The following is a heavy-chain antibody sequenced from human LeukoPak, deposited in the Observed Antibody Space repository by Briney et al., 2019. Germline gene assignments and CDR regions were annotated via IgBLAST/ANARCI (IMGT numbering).Heavy chain of an antibody. D-gene: IGHD3-9*01. CDR2: ISGSGGST. V-gene: IGHV3-23*01. CDR1: GFTFSSYA. CDR3: ARKEIQIPLRYFDY. J-gene: IGHJ4*02. Sequence: PGGSLRLSCAASGFTFSSYAMNWVRQAPGKGLEWVSAISGSGGSTYYADSVKGRFTISRDNSKNTLYLQMNRLRVEDTAVYYCARKEIQIPLRYFDYWGQGSLVTAPS.